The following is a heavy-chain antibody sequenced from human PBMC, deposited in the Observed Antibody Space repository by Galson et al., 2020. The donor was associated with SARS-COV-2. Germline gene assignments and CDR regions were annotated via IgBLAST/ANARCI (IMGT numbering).Heavy chain of an antibody. Sequence: GGSLRLSCAASGFTFSSYSMNWVRQAPGKGLEWVSYISSSSSTIYYADSVKGRFTISRDNAKNSLYLQMNSLRDEDTAVYYCARITMLYYYYGMDVWGQGTTGTVSS. CDR3: ARITMLYYYYGMDV. CDR1: GFTFSSYS. V-gene: IGHV3-48*02. CDR2: ISSSSSTI. J-gene: IGHJ6*02. D-gene: IGHD3-10*01.